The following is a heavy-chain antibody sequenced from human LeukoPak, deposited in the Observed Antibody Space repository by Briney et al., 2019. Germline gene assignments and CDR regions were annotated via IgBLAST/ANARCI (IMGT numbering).Heavy chain of an antibody. CDR2: IYHSGST. D-gene: IGHD3-16*01. CDR3: TASLLGYGMDV. J-gene: IGHJ6*02. V-gene: IGHV4-4*02. Sequence: PSETLSLTCAVSGGSISSSNWWSGVRQPPGKGLEWIGEIYHSGSTNYNPSLKSRVTISVDKSKNQFSLKLSSVTAADTAVYYCTASLLGYGMDVWGQGTTATVSS. CDR1: GGSISSSNW.